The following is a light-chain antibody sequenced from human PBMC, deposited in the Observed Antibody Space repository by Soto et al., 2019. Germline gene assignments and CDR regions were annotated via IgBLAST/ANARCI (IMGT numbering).Light chain of an antibody. CDR2: DAS. Sequence: EIVTTQSPATLSVSPGERATLSCRASQSVSSYLAWYQQKPGQAPRLLIYDASNRATGIPARFSGSGSGTDFTLTISSLEPEDFAVYYCQQRSNWPRTFGQGTKVHIK. CDR1: QSVSSY. CDR3: QQRSNWPRT. V-gene: IGKV3-11*01. J-gene: IGKJ1*01.